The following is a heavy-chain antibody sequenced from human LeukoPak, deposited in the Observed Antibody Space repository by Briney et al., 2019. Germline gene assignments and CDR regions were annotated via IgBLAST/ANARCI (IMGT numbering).Heavy chain of an antibody. D-gene: IGHD3-10*01. J-gene: IGHJ4*02. CDR3: ARHLWLYDYGSGSPLRFDY. V-gene: IGHV4-39*01. CDR1: GGSISSSSYY. Sequence: ASETLSLTCTVSGGSISSSSYYWGWIRQPPGKGLEWIGSIYYSGSTYYNPSLKSRVTISVDTSKNQISLKLSSVTAADTAVYYCARHLWLYDYGSGSPLRFDYWGQGTLVTVSS. CDR2: IYYSGST.